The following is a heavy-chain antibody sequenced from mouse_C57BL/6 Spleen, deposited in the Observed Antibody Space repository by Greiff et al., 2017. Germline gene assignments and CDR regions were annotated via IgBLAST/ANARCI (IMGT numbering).Heavy chain of an antibody. CDR3: ARSGGTGYFEG. CDR2: IYPGYGDT. Sequence: QVQLQQSGPELVKPGASVKISCKASGYAFSSSWMNWVKQRPGKGLEWIGRIYPGYGDTNYNGKFKGKATLTTDKSASTAYMQPSNLASEDSAVYFCARSGGTGYFEGWGTGTTVTVSS. CDR1: GYAFSSSW. J-gene: IGHJ1*03. V-gene: IGHV1-82*01. D-gene: IGHD3-1*01.